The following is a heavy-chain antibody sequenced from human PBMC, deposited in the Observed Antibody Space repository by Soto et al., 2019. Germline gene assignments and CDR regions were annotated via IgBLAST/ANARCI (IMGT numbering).Heavy chain of an antibody. V-gene: IGHV3-7*01. Sequence: GGSLRLSCAASGFTFSSYWMSWVRQAPGKGLEWVANIKQDGSEKYYVDSVKGRFTISRDNAKNSLYLQMNSLRAEDTAVYYCARAPDHSSGWFDYYHYYGMDVWGQGTTVTVSS. CDR2: IKQDGSEK. CDR3: ARAPDHSSGWFDYYHYYGMDV. J-gene: IGHJ6*02. D-gene: IGHD6-19*01. CDR1: GFTFSSYW.